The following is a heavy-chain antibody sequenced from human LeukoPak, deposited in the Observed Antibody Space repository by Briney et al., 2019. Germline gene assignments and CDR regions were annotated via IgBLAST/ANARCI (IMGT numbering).Heavy chain of an antibody. V-gene: IGHV4-59*01. Sequence: PSETLSLTCSVSGGSIRSYYWSWIRQPPGKGLEWIGYIYYSGSTNYNPSLKSRVTISVDASKNQFSLRLSSVTAVDTAVYYCASGSYSFYYMDVWGKGTTVTISS. J-gene: IGHJ6*03. CDR3: ASGSYSFYYMDV. CDR1: GGSIRSYY. D-gene: IGHD1-26*01. CDR2: IYYSGST.